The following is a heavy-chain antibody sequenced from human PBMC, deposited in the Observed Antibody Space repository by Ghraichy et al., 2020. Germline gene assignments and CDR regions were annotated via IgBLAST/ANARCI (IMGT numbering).Heavy chain of an antibody. J-gene: IGHJ2*01. V-gene: IGHV4-39*01. CDR1: GGSINSPGYC. CDR3: VRHRHPIQWLTWHFDL. D-gene: IGHD6-19*01. Sequence: SETLSLTCTVSGGSINSPGYCWGSVRQAPGKGLDWLGSICYGGDTYSNSALKSRVDISIDTSKNHFSLKLASVTAADTAVYYCVRHRHPIQWLTWHFDLWGRGGLVTVSS. CDR2: ICYGGDT.